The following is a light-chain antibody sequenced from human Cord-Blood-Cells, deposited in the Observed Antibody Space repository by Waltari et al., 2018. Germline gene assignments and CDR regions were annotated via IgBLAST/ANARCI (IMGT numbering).Light chain of an antibody. V-gene: IGKV1-39*01. CDR1: QSISSY. CDR3: QHSYSTPHT. Sequence: DIQMTQSPSSLSASVGDRVTITCRASQSISSYLNWYQQKPGKAPKLLIYAASSLQSGVPTRFSSSVSRTDFTLTISSLQPEDCATYYCQHSYSTPHTFGQGTKLEIK. J-gene: IGKJ2*01. CDR2: AAS.